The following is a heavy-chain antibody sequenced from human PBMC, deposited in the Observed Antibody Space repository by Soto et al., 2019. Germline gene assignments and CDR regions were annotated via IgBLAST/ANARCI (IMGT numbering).Heavy chain of an antibody. CDR2: IYHSGST. CDR1: GYSISRAYY. Sequence: SETLSLTCAVSGYSISRAYYWGWIRQPPGKGLEWIGNIYHSGSTYYNPSLESRVTISVDTSKNHFSLKLSSVTASDTAIYYCARGRVSHSYGTAMGYYFDYWGQGTLVTVSS. J-gene: IGHJ4*02. D-gene: IGHD5-18*01. V-gene: IGHV4-38-2*01. CDR3: ARGRVSHSYGTAMGYYFDY.